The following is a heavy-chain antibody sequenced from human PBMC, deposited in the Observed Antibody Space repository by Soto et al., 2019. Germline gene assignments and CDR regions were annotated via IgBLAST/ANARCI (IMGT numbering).Heavy chain of an antibody. CDR2: IYPGDSDT. J-gene: IGHJ4*02. Sequence: PGESLKISCKGSGYSFTSYWIGWVRQMPGKGLEWMGIIYPGDSDTRYSPSFQGQVIISADKSISTAYLQWSSLKASDTAMYYCARGQYCGGDCYTTEYYFDYWGQGTLVTVSS. CDR3: ARGQYCGGDCYTTEYYFDY. CDR1: GYSFTSYW. D-gene: IGHD2-21*02. V-gene: IGHV5-51*01.